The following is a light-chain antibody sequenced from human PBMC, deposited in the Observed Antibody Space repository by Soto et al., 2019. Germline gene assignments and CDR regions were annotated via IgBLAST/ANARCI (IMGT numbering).Light chain of an antibody. CDR2: EVF. CDR1: SNDVGAFDY. V-gene: IGLV2-14*01. Sequence: QSALTQPASVSASPGQSISISGTGTSNDVGAFDYVSWYQQHPGKAPKLIIFEVFNRPSGVSTRFSGSKSGSTASLTISGLQAEDEAHYFCSSYTTNNGHVFGGGTKLTVL. J-gene: IGLJ2*01. CDR3: SSYTTNNGHV.